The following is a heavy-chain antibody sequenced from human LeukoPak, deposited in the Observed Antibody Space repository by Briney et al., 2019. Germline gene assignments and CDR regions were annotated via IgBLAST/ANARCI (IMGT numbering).Heavy chain of an antibody. D-gene: IGHD6-19*01. Sequence: HAASVKVSCKASGATFSSYAISWVRQAPGQGLEWMGAIIPSLRTPNYAQKFQGRITITADESTTTAYLEMSSLRSEDTALYYCALLQWLPNGFDVWGQGTLVTVSS. J-gene: IGHJ4*02. V-gene: IGHV1-69*13. CDR1: GATFSSYA. CDR3: ALLQWLPNGFDV. CDR2: IIPSLRTP.